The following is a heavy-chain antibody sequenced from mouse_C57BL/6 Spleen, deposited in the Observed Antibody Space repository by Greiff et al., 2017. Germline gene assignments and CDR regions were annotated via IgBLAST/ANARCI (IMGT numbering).Heavy chain of an antibody. D-gene: IGHD4-1*01. Sequence: QVQLQQPGAELVKPGASVKLSCKASGYTFTSYWMHWVKQRPGRGLEWIGRIDPNSGGTKYNEKFKSKATLTVDTPSSTAYMPLSSLTSGDSAVYYGVSSGERAWFAYWGQGTLVTVSA. CDR2: IDPNSGGT. CDR3: VSSGERAWFAY. CDR1: GYTFTSYW. V-gene: IGHV1-72*01. J-gene: IGHJ3*01.